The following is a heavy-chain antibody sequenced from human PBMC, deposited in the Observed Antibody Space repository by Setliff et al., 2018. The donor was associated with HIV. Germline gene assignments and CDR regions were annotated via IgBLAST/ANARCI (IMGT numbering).Heavy chain of an antibody. Sequence: PSETLSLTCTVSGGSISSGDYYWSWIRQPPGKGLEWIGYIYYSGSTYYNPSLQSRVTIFLDTSKNQFSLRLTSVTAADTATYYCASFVGATGGYIWGQGTKVTVSS. CDR3: ASFVGATGGYI. J-gene: IGHJ3*02. D-gene: IGHD1-26*01. CDR2: IYYSGST. CDR1: GGSISSGDYY. V-gene: IGHV4-30-4*08.